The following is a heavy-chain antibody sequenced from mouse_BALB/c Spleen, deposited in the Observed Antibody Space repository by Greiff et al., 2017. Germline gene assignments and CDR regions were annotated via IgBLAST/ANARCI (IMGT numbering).Heavy chain of an antibody. CDR3: ARGHYDGYAMDY. D-gene: IGHD2-3*01. V-gene: IGHV3-6*02. CDR1: GYSITSGYY. CDR2: ISYDGSN. Sequence: EVQLQQSGPGLVKPSQSLSLTCSVTGYSITSGYYWNWIRQFPGNKLEWMGYISYDGSNNYNPSLKNRISITRDTSKNQFFLKLNSVTTEDTATYYCARGHYDGYAMDYWGQGTSVTVSS. J-gene: IGHJ4*01.